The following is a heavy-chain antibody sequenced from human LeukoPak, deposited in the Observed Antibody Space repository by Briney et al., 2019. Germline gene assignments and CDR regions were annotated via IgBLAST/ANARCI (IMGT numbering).Heavy chain of an antibody. CDR1: GFTFSSYG. J-gene: IGHJ4*02. CDR3: ATGIAAAGGLDY. V-gene: IGHV3-23*01. CDR2: ISGSGGST. D-gene: IGHD6-13*01. Sequence: PGGSLRLSCAASGFTFSSYGMHWVRQAPGKGLEWVSAISGSGGSTYYADSVKGRFTISRDNSKNTLYLQMNSLRAEDTAVYYCATGIAAAGGLDYWGQGTLVTVSS.